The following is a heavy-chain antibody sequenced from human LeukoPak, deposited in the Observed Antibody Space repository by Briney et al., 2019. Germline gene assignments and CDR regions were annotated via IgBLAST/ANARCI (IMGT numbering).Heavy chain of an antibody. Sequence: PSETLSLTCTVSGYSISSGYYWGWIRQPPGKGLEWSGSFFHSGNTYYNPSLKSRVTISVDTSKNQFSLRLSSVTAADTAVYYCARASMRRRDGYNRHYEIDHWGQGTLVTVSS. CDR3: ARASMRRRDGYNRHYEIDH. D-gene: IGHD5-24*01. CDR1: GYSISSGYY. V-gene: IGHV4-38-2*02. CDR2: FFHSGNT. J-gene: IGHJ1*01.